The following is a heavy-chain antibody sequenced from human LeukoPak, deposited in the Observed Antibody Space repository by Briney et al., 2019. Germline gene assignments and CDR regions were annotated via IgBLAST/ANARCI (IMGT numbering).Heavy chain of an antibody. CDR3: ARDRRYCGGGSCYFDYFFDY. Sequence: GGSLRLSCAASGFXFNSYAVHWVRQAPGKGLEWVAVISYDGSINFYAASVKGRFTISRDNSKNTLYLQMNSLRTEDTALYFCARDRRYCGGGSCYFDYFFDYWGQGTLVTVSS. V-gene: IGHV3-30-3*01. J-gene: IGHJ4*02. CDR1: GFXFNSYA. D-gene: IGHD2-15*01. CDR2: ISYDGSIN.